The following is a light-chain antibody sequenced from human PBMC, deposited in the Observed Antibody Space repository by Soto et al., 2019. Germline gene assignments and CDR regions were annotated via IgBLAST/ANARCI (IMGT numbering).Light chain of an antibody. J-gene: IGKJ2*01. CDR1: HSIGTW. V-gene: IGKV1-5*01. CDR2: DAS. Sequence: DIQMTQSPSALSASLGDRVTITCRASHSIGTWLAWYQQRPGKAPKLLIYDASSLGSGVPSRFSSGGSGTEFTLTISSLQPDDFGTFYCHQYKSYTPYTIGQGTKVEIK. CDR3: HQYKSYTPYT.